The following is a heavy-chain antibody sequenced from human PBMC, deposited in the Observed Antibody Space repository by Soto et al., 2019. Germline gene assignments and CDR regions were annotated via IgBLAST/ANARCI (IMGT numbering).Heavy chain of an antibody. D-gene: IGHD1-26*01. CDR3: ARLNSGSYYPLFDY. J-gene: IGHJ4*02. CDR2: INPSGGST. Sequence: ASVKVSCKASGYTFTSYYMRWVRQAPGQGLEWMGIINPSGGSTSYAQKFQGRVTMTRDTSTSTVYMELSSVTAADTAVYYCARLNSGSYYPLFDYWGQGTLVTVSS. CDR1: GYTFTSYY. V-gene: IGHV1-46*01.